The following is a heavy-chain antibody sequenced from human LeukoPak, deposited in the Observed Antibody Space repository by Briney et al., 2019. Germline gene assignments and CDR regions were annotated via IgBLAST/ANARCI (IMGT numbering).Heavy chain of an antibody. D-gene: IGHD3-22*01. CDR3: AKFDRPITMIVVVDY. Sequence: GGSLRLSCAASGFTFSSYAMSWVRQAPGKGLEWVSAISGSGGSTYYADSVKGRLTISRDNSKNTLYLQMNSLRAEDTAVYYCAKFDRPITMIVVVDYWGQGTLVTVSS. J-gene: IGHJ4*02. V-gene: IGHV3-23*01. CDR2: ISGSGGST. CDR1: GFTFSSYA.